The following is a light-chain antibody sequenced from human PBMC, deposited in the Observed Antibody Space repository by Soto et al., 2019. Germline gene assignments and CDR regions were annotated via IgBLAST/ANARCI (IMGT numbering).Light chain of an antibody. J-gene: IGKJ1*01. Sequence: DIVLTQSPGTLSLSPGDRATLSCRASQSVSTSYLAWYQQKPGQAPRLLMYDASKRATGIPARFSGSGSGTDFTLTISSLEPEDFAVYYCQQRDIWPWTFGQGTKVDIK. CDR2: DAS. V-gene: IGKV3-11*01. CDR3: QQRDIWPWT. CDR1: QSVSTSY.